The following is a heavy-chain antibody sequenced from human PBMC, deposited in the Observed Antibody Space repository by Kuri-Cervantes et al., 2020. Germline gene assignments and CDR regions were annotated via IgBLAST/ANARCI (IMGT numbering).Heavy chain of an antibody. CDR1: GYTFTSYG. Sequence: ASVKVFCKASGYTFTSYGIIWVRQAPGQGLEWMGWINTNSGGTNYAQKFQGWVTMTRDTSISTAYMELSRLRADDTAVYYCAREPVWGSYRSNAFDIWGQGTLVTVSS. CDR3: AREPVWGSYRSNAFDI. D-gene: IGHD3-16*02. J-gene: IGHJ3*02. V-gene: IGHV1-2*04. CDR2: INTNSGGT.